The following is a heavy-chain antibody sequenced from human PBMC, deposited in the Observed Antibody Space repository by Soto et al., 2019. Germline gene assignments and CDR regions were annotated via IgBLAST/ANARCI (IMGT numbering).Heavy chain of an antibody. J-gene: IGHJ6*02. CDR1: GFIVTNNY. CDR2: IYRTGDT. CDR3: ARDRTMDG. V-gene: IGHV3-53*01. Sequence: EGQLVESGGGLIQPGGSLRLSCASSGFIVTNNYMTWVRQAPGKGLEWVSVIYRTGDTYYADSFKGRFTISRDKSKYTLSLQMHTLRSEDTAVYFCARDRTMDGRGRGTTVTVSS.